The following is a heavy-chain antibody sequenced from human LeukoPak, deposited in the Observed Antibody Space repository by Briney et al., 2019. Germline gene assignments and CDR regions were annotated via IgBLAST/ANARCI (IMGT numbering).Heavy chain of an antibody. CDR1: GYNFTTYW. Sequence: GESLKISCKASGYNFTTYWIGWVRQMPGKGLEWMGIIYPGDSDTRNSPSFQGQVTISADKSISTAYLQWSSLKASDTAVYYCVRYGGDDWALAYWGQGTLVTVSP. V-gene: IGHV5-51*01. CDR3: VRYGGDDWALAY. CDR2: IYPGDSDT. D-gene: IGHD3-9*01. J-gene: IGHJ4*02.